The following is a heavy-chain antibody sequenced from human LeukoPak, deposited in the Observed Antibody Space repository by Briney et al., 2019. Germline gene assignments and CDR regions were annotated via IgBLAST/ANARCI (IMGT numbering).Heavy chain of an antibody. CDR2: IIPIFGTT. V-gene: IGHV1-69*06. J-gene: IGHJ5*02. Sequence: ASVKVSCKASGGTFSSYSISWVRQAPGQGLEWMGGIIPIFGTTNYAQTFQGRVTIIADKSTSTAYMELSSLRSEDTAVYYCAGAGDNDFWSGSDGGDNWFDPWGQGTLVTVSS. CDR1: GGTFSSYS. CDR3: AGAGDNDFWSGSDGGDNWFDP. D-gene: IGHD3-3*01.